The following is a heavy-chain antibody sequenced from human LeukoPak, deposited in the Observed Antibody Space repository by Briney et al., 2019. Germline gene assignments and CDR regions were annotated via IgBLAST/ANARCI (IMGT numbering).Heavy chain of an antibody. D-gene: IGHD6-13*01. CDR1: GGSFSGYY. V-gene: IGHV4-34*01. Sequence: SETLSLTCAVYGGSFSGYYWRWIRQPPGKGLEWIGEINDSGSTNYKPSLKSRVTISADTSKNQFSLKLSSVTAADTAVYYCARGGIAAAALVHLDYWGQGTLVTVSS. J-gene: IGHJ4*02. CDR3: ARGGIAAAALVHLDY. CDR2: INDSGST.